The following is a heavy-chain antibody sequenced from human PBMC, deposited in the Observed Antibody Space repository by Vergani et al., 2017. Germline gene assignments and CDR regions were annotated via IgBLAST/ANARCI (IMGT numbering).Heavy chain of an antibody. CDR1: GFTFSDYY. J-gene: IGHJ4*02. D-gene: IGHD3-16*01. Sequence: VQLVESGGGLVKPGGSLRLSCAASGFTFSDYYMSWIRQAPGKGLEWVSSISSSSSYIYYADSVKGRFTISRDNAKNSLYLQMNSLRAEDTAVYYCAKEDSITGGVFDYWGQGTLVTVSS. CDR2: ISSSSSYI. V-gene: IGHV3-11*06. CDR3: AKEDSITGGVFDY.